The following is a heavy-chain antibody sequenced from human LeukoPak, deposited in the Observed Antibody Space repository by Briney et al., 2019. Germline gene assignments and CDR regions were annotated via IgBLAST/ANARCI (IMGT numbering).Heavy chain of an antibody. J-gene: IGHJ3*02. Sequence: ASVKVSCKASGYTFTAYYMHWVRQAPGQGLEWMGWINPNSGGTNYAQRFQGRVTMTRDTSISTAYMELSGLRSDDTAVYYCARDYYDSSGFGAFDIWGQGTMITVSS. V-gene: IGHV1-2*02. CDR2: INPNSGGT. CDR1: GYTFTAYY. D-gene: IGHD3-22*01. CDR3: ARDYYDSSGFGAFDI.